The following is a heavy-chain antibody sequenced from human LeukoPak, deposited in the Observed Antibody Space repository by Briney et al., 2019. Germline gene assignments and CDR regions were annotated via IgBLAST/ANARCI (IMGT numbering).Heavy chain of an antibody. D-gene: IGHD4-11*01. Sequence: ASVKVSCKASGYTFTSYDINWVRQATGQGLEWMGIINPSGGGTSYTQKFQGRVTMTKDTSTSTVYMELSSLKSDDTAVYYCASGVEYRNYGNYIGGPYMDVWGKGTTVTVSS. CDR1: GYTFTSYD. CDR3: ASGVEYRNYGNYIGGPYMDV. CDR2: INPSGGGT. V-gene: IGHV1-46*01. J-gene: IGHJ6*03.